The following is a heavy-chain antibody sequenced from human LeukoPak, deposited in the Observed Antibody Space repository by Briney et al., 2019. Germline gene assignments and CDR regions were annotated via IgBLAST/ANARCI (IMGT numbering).Heavy chain of an antibody. CDR2: ISAYNGNT. V-gene: IGHV1-18*01. CDR3: ASGRYDFWSGYTSSYYYYGMDV. CDR1: GYTFTSYG. Sequence: ASVKVSCKASGYTFTSYGISWVRQAPGQGLEWMGWISAYNGNTNYAQKLQGRVTMTTDTSTSTAYMELRSLRSDDTAVYYRASGRYDFWSGYTSSYYYYGMDVWGQGTTVTVSS. J-gene: IGHJ6*02. D-gene: IGHD3-3*01.